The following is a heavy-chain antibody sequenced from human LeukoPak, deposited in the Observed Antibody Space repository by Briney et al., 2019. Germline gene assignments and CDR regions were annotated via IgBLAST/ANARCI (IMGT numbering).Heavy chain of an antibody. Sequence: ASVKVSCKASGGTFSSYAISWVRQAPGQGLEWMGGIIPIFGTANYAQKFQGRVTITTDESTSTAYMELSSLRSEDTAVYYCARGRLSQYYDSSGYYYDLAYWGQGTLVTVSS. CDR3: ARGRLSQYYDSSGYYYDLAY. D-gene: IGHD3-22*01. CDR1: GGTFSSYA. J-gene: IGHJ4*02. CDR2: IIPIFGTA. V-gene: IGHV1-69*05.